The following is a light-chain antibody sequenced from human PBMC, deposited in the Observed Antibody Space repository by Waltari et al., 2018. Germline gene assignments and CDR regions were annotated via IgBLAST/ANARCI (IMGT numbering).Light chain of an antibody. V-gene: IGLV2-11*01. J-gene: IGLJ1*01. CDR2: DVT. CDR1: SNNIGIYNL. Sequence: QSALTQPRSVSGSPGQSVTISCPGTSNNIGIYNLVPWYQQYPGKAPKLMIYDVTKRPSGVPHRFSASKSGNTASLTISGLQAEDEADYYCCSYAGSHTYVFGTATKVTVL. CDR3: CSYAGSHTYV.